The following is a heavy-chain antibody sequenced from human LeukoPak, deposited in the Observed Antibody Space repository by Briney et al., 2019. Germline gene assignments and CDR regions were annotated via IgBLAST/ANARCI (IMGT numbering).Heavy chain of an antibody. Sequence: GGSLRLSCAASGFTFSSYGMHWVRQAPGKGLEWVAFIRYDGSNKYFADSVKGRFTISRDNSKNTLYLQMNSLRGEDTAVYYCARDPGRAYSSGSYFDYWGQGTLVIVSS. CDR3: ARDPGRAYSSGSYFDY. D-gene: IGHD6-19*01. V-gene: IGHV3-30*02. CDR1: GFTFSSYG. J-gene: IGHJ4*02. CDR2: IRYDGSNK.